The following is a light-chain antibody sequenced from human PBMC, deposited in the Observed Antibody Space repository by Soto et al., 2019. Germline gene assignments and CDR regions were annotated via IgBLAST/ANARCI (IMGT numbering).Light chain of an antibody. V-gene: IGLV2-14*01. CDR2: IND. Sequence: QSALTQPASVSGSPGQSITISCSGTTSDIGAYNYVSWFQQHPGKAPKLIIYINDQRPSGVPDRFSGSKSGTSASLAISGLQPEDEADYYCAAWDDSLNALFGTGTKLTVL. CDR3: AAWDDSLNAL. J-gene: IGLJ1*01. CDR1: TSDIGAYNY.